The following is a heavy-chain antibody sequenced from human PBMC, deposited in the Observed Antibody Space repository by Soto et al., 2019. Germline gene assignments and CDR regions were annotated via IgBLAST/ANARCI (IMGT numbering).Heavy chain of an antibody. J-gene: IGHJ6*02. CDR3: ATTERYCSGGSCYGMDV. Sequence: GASVKVSCKASVYTFTSYDINLVRQATGQGLEWMGWINPNSGGTNYAQKFQGRVTMTRDTSISTAYMELSRLRSDDTAVYYCATTERYCSGGSCYGMDVWGQGTTVTVS. D-gene: IGHD2-15*01. CDR2: INPNSGGT. CDR1: VYTFTSYD. V-gene: IGHV1-2*02.